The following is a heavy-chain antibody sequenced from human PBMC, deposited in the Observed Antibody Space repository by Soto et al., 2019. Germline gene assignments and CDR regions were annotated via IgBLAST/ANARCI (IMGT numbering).Heavy chain of an antibody. J-gene: IGHJ4*02. CDR2: IYSGGST. CDR1: GFTVSSNY. V-gene: IGHV3-66*01. Sequence: EVQLVESGGGLVQPGGSLRLLCAVSGFTVSSNYMSWVRQAPGKGLEWVSVIYSGGSTYYADSVKGRFTISRDNSKNTLYLEMNSLRAEDTAVYYCVRDPYYWGQGTLVTVSS. CDR3: VRDPYY.